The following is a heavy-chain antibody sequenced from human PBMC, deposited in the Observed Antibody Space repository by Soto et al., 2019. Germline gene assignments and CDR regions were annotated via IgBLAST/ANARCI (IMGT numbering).Heavy chain of an antibody. V-gene: IGHV3-74*01. CDR2: IKGDGSST. CDR3: ARARPGGYDGGWGDFQH. D-gene: IGHD3-10*01. J-gene: IGHJ1*01. CDR1: GSTFSSYW. Sequence: EVQLVESGGGLVQPGGSLRLSCAASGSTFSSYWMHWVRQVPGQGLVWVARIKGDGSSTTYADSVKGRFSISRDNAKNTLYLQMNSLRAEDTAVYYCARARPGGYDGGWGDFQHWGQGTLVTVSS.